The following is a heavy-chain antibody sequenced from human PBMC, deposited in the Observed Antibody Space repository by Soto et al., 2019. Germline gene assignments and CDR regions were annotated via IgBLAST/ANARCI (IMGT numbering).Heavy chain of an antibody. CDR1: GGSISSGDYY. Sequence: SETLSLTXTVSGGSISSGDYYWSWIRQPPGKGLEWIGYIYYSGSTYYNPSLKSRVTISVDTSKNQFSLKLSSVTAADTAVYYCARLGEDYYGSGSYPYWGQGTLVTVSS. CDR2: IYYSGST. J-gene: IGHJ4*02. D-gene: IGHD3-10*01. CDR3: ARLGEDYYGSGSYPY. V-gene: IGHV4-30-4*01.